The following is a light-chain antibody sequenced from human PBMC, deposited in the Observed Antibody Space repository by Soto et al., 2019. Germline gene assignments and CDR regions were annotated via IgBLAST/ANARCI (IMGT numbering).Light chain of an antibody. CDR1: SSDVGDYNF. J-gene: IGLJ1*01. CDR2: DVS. Sequence: QSALTQPASVSGSPGQSITISCTGTSSDVGDYNFVSWYQQHPGKPPKLMIYDVSNRPSGVSNRFSASKSGNTASLTISGLQAEDEADYYCSSYTSSSSLIFGTGTKLTVL. V-gene: IGLV2-14*03. CDR3: SSYTSSSSLI.